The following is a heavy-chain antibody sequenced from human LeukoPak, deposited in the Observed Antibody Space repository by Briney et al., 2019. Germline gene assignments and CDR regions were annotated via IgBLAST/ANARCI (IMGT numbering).Heavy chain of an antibody. CDR3: ARGGGTYYYDSSGYYPDYYYYGMDV. D-gene: IGHD3-22*01. J-gene: IGHJ6*02. Sequence: SETLSLTCTVSGDSISSGNYYWSWIRQPPGKRLEWIGYIYYSGSTNYNPSLKSRVTISVDTSKNQFSLKLSSVTAADTAVYYCARGGGTYYYDSSGYYPDYYYYGMDVWGQGTTVAVSS. CDR2: IYYSGST. CDR1: GDSISSGNYY. V-gene: IGHV4-61*01.